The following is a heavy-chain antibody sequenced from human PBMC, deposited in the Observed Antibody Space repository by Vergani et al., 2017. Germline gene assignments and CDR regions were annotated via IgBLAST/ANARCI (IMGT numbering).Heavy chain of an antibody. CDR2: ISWNSGSI. J-gene: IGHJ5*02. CDR3: AKEYYDILTGYYSGWFDP. D-gene: IGHD3-9*01. CDR1: GFTFDDYA. Sequence: EVQLVESGGGLVQPGRSLRLSCAASGFTFDDYAMHWVRHAPGKGLEWVSGISWNSGSIGYADSVKGRFTISRDNAKNSLYLQMNRLRAEDTALYYCAKEYYDILTGYYSGWFDPWGQGTLVTVSS. V-gene: IGHV3-9*01.